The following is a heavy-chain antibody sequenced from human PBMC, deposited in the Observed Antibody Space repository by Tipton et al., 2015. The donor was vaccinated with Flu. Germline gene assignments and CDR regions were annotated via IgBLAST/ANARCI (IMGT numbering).Heavy chain of an antibody. V-gene: IGHV3-53*01. CDR3: ARDRGGYCSSTSCQGYNYYYGMDV. Sequence: GSLRLSCAASGFTVSSNYMSWVRQAPGKGLEWVSVIYSGGSTYYADSVKGRFTISRDNSKNTLYLQMNSLRAEDTAVYYCARDRGGYCSSTSCQGYNYYYGMDVWGQGTTVTVSS. D-gene: IGHD2-2*01. CDR1: GFTVSSNY. J-gene: IGHJ6*02. CDR2: IYSGGST.